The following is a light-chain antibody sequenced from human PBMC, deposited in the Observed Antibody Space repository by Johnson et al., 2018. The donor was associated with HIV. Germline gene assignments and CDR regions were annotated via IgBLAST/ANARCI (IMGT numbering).Light chain of an antibody. J-gene: IGLJ1*01. CDR3: GTWGSSLSGYV. CDR1: SSNIGNNY. V-gene: IGLV1-51*01. Sequence: QSVLTQPPSVSAAPGQKVTISCSGSSSNIGNNYVSWYQQLPGTAPKLLIYDNNKRPSGIPDRFSGSKSGTSATLGITGLQTGDEADYYCGTWGSSLSGYVFGTRTKVTVL. CDR2: DNN.